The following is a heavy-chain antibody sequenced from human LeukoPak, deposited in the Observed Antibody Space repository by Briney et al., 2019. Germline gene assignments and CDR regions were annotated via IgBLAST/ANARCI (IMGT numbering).Heavy chain of an antibody. Sequence: AVKVSCKASGGTFSSYAISWVRQAPGQGLEWMGRIIPIFGTANYAQKFQGRVTITADKSTSTAYMELSSLRSEDTAVYYCAREEEAGFNDYWGQGTLVTVSS. J-gene: IGHJ4*02. CDR2: IIPIFGTA. D-gene: IGHD5-24*01. CDR1: GGTFSSYA. V-gene: IGHV1-69*06. CDR3: AREEEAGFNDY.